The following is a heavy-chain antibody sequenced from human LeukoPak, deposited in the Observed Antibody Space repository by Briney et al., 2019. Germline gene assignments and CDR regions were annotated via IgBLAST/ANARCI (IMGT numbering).Heavy chain of an antibody. D-gene: IGHD6-13*01. J-gene: IGHJ4*02. Sequence: GGSLRLSCAASGFTINTYGMNWVRQAPGKGLEWVSAISGRGGSTYYADSVKGRFTISRDNSKNTLYLQTNSLRAEDTAVYYCAKVPSSSWSLTPDYFDYWGQGTLVTVSS. CDR1: GFTINTYG. V-gene: IGHV3-23*01. CDR2: ISGRGGST. CDR3: AKVPSSSWSLTPDYFDY.